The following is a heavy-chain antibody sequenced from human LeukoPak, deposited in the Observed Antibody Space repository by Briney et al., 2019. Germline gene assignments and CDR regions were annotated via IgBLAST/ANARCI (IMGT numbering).Heavy chain of an antibody. CDR1: GFTFSDYY. CDR3: ASTLTRITIFGVPSSDYYYGMDV. V-gene: IGHV3-11*01. J-gene: IGHJ6*02. Sequence: GGSLRLFCAASGFTFSDYYMSWIRQAPGKGLEWVSYISSSGSTIYYADSVKGRFTISRGNAKNSLYLQMNSLRAEDTAVYYCASTLTRITIFGVPSSDYYYGMDVWGQGTTVTVSS. D-gene: IGHD3-3*01. CDR2: ISSSGSTI.